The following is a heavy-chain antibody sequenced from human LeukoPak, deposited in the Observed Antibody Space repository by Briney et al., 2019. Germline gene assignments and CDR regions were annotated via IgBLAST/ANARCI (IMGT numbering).Heavy chain of an antibody. CDR1: GFTFSSYG. CDR2: ISYDGSNK. CDR3: AREAYCGGDCLKTLDY. D-gene: IGHD2-21*02. Sequence: PGRSLRLSCAASGFTFSSYGMHWVRQAPGKGLEWVAVISYDGSNKYYADSVKGRFTISRDNSKNTLYLQMNSLRAEDTAVYYCAREAYCGGDCLKTLDYWGQGTLVTVSS. V-gene: IGHV3-30*03. J-gene: IGHJ4*02.